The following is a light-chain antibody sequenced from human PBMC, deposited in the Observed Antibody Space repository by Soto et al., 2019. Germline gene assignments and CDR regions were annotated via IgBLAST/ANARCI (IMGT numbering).Light chain of an antibody. CDR1: QDISNY. J-gene: IGKJ4*01. CDR3: QQYDNLPT. V-gene: IGKV1-33*01. CDR2: DAS. Sequence: DIQRTQSPSSLSASVGDRVSITFQASQDISNYLNWYQQKPGKAPKLLIYDASNLETGVPSRFSGSGSGTDFTFTISSLQPEDIATYYCQQYDNLPTFGGGTKVDIK.